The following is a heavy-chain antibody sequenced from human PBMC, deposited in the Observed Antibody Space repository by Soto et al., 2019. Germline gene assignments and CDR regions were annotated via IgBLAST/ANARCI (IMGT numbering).Heavy chain of an antibody. CDR1: GGTISSWY. D-gene: IGHD1-26*01. CDR2: IYYSGST. V-gene: IGHV4-59*08. J-gene: IGHJ4*02. CDR3: ARRYGSAIDY. Sequence: SETVSLTCTVSGGTISSWYWSWIRQPPGKGLEWIGYIYYSGSTNCNPSLKSRVTISVDTSKNQFSLKLSSVTAADTAVYYCARRYGSAIDYWGQGTLVTVS.